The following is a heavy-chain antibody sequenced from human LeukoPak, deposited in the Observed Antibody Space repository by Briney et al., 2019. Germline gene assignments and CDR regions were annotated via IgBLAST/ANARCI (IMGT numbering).Heavy chain of an antibody. J-gene: IGHJ4*02. D-gene: IGHD6-19*01. Sequence: SETLSLTCTVSGGSISSSSYYWGWIRQPPGKGLEWIGSIYYSGSTYYSPSLKSRVTISVDTSKNQFSLKLSSVTAADTAVYYCARRGTMTVAGTRDFDYWGQGTLVTVSS. CDR3: ARRGTMTVAGTRDFDY. CDR2: IYYSGST. V-gene: IGHV4-39*01. CDR1: GGSISSSSYY.